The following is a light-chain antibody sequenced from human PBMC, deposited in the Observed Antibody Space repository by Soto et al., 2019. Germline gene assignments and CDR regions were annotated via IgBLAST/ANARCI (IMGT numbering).Light chain of an antibody. J-gene: IGKJ5*01. CDR2: AAT. Sequence: DIQMTQSPSSLSASVGDRVTITCRASQSINRWLAWYHQQQGKAHKXMIYAATTLQSGVPSRFSGSWSGTDLTITINSLQTEDFETYYGQQLHSYPFTFGQGTRLEI. CDR1: QSINRW. V-gene: IGKV1-9*01. CDR3: QQLHSYPFT.